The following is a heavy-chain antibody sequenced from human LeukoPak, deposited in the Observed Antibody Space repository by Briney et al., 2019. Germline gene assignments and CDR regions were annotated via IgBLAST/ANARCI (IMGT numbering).Heavy chain of an antibody. V-gene: IGHV3-23*01. CDR1: GFTFSSYA. CDR2: ISGSGGST. D-gene: IGHD3-22*01. J-gene: IGHJ4*02. Sequence: PGGSLRLSCAASGFTFSSYAMSWVRQAPGKGLEWVSAISGSGGSTYYADSVKGRFTISRDNSKNTLYLQMNSLRAEDTDVYYCAKDRVSVYYYDSSGYYYFDYWGQGTLVTVSS. CDR3: AKDRVSVYYYDSSGYYYFDY.